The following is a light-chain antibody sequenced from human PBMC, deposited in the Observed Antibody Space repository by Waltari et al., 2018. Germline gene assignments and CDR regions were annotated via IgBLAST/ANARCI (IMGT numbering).Light chain of an antibody. CDR2: VNS. J-gene: IGLJ3*02. CDR3: QSYDSSLNGRV. Sequence: QSVLTQPPSVSGAPGQRVTISCTGSSATSGAGYDVHWYQQIPGTAPKLLIFVNSRRPSGVPGRFSGSRSGTSASLAITGLRAEDEADYYCQSYDSSLNGRVFGGGTKVTVL. V-gene: IGLV1-40*01. CDR1: SATSGAGYD.